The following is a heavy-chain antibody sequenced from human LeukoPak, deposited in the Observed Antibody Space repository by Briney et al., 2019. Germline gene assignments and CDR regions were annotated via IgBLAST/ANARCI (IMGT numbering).Heavy chain of an antibody. CDR2: IKTDGTIT. V-gene: IGHV3-74*01. CDR3: VRVEIGTYHGMDV. CDR1: GFTFSNYW. Sequence: PGGSLRVSCAASGFTFSNYWMHWVRQAPGEGLVWVSRIKTDGTITNYADSVKGRFTISRDNAKNTLYLQMNSLRVEDTAVYYCVRVEIGTYHGMDVWGQGTTVTVSS. J-gene: IGHJ6*02. D-gene: IGHD2-2*01.